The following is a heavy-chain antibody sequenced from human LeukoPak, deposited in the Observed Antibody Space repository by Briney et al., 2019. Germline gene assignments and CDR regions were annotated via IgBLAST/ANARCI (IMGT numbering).Heavy chain of an antibody. CDR2: IYYSGST. Sequence: PSETLSLTCTVSGGSISSYYWSWIRQPPGKGLEWIGYIYYSGSTKYKPSLKSRVTISVDTSKNQFSLKLSSVTAADTAVYYCARGRFLDAFDIWGQGTLVTVSS. CDR3: ARGRFLDAFDI. V-gene: IGHV4-59*01. CDR1: GGSISSYY. J-gene: IGHJ4*02. D-gene: IGHD3-3*01.